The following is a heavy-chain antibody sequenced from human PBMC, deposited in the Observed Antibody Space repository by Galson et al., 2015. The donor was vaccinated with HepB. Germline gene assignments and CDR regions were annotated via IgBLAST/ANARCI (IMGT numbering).Heavy chain of an antibody. CDR3: ARDEPYTSGWYYFDY. J-gene: IGHJ4*02. CDR2: ISPYNGNT. Sequence: SVKVSCKAFGYTFTNYGFSWVRQAPGQGLEWMGWISPYNGNTNYAQKVQGRVTMTTDTSTSTAYMELRSLTSDDTAVYYCARDEPYTSGWYYFDYWGQGTLVTVSS. CDR1: GYTFTNYG. V-gene: IGHV1-18*04. D-gene: IGHD6-19*01.